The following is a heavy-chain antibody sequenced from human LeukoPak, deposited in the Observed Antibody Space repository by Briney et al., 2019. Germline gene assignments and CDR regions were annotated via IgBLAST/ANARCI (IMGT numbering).Heavy chain of an antibody. D-gene: IGHD3-22*01. J-gene: IGHJ4*02. Sequence: GGSLRLSCAASGFTFSSYGMHWVRQAPGKGLEWVAFMRYDGSNKYYADSVKGRFTISRDNSKNTLYLQMHSLRAEDTAVYYCAKDSDYYDSSRSEYFDYWGQGTLVTVSS. CDR2: MRYDGSNK. CDR3: AKDSDYYDSSRSEYFDY. CDR1: GFTFSSYG. V-gene: IGHV3-30*02.